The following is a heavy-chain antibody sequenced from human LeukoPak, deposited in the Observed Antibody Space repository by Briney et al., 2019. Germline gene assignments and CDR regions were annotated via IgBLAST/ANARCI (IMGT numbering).Heavy chain of an antibody. CDR1: GFKFTDAW. CDR3: TTRFSSDYYLSSV. J-gene: IGHJ4*02. Sequence: GGSHRLSCAASGFKFTDAWMSWVRQAPGKGLEWIGRIKNKFDGETTDYGAPVKGRFSIARDNSKNMLHLQMNSLEAEDTAVYYCTTRFSSDYYLSSVWGQGTLVTVSS. D-gene: IGHD3-22*01. V-gene: IGHV3-15*01. CDR2: IKNKFDGETT.